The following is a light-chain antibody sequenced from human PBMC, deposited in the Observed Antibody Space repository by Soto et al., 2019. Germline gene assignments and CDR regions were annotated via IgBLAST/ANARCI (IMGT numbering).Light chain of an antibody. CDR2: EVT. V-gene: IGLV2-14*01. CDR1: NTDLSNYDS. J-gene: IGLJ2*01. Sequence: QSALTQPASVSGFLGQSITISCTGANTDLSNYDSVSWYQQRPGNAPKLILFEVTKRPSGISSRFSGSKSGTAASLTISHLQADDESLDHCASYSGTNSGLFGGGTKLTVL. CDR3: ASYSGTNSGL.